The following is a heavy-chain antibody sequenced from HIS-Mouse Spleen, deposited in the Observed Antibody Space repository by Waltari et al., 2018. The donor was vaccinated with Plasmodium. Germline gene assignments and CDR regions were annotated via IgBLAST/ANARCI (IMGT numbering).Heavy chain of an antibody. CDR3: ARAAGGYRYGRVFDY. D-gene: IGHD5-18*01. J-gene: IGHJ4*02. CDR2: IETSGRS. V-gene: IGHV4-4*07. Sequence: QVQLQESGPGLVKPSETLSLTCTVSGGSISRYYWSWLRQPAGKGLEWIGRIETSGRSDCDPHRKGRVTMAVDTHKKQFSRKLGSVTAADAAVYYCARAAGGYRYGRVFDYWGQGTLVTVSS. CDR1: GGSISRYY.